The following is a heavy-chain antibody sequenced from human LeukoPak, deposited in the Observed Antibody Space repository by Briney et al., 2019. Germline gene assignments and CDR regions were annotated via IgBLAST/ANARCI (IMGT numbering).Heavy chain of an antibody. Sequence: SETLSLTCTVSGGSISSYYWSWIRQPPGKGLEWIGYIYYSGSTNYNPSLKSRVTISVDTSKNQFSLKLSSVTAADTAVYYCARGNHRDGDFGRWFGPWGQGTLVTVSS. CDR3: ARGNHRDGDFGRWFGP. CDR1: GGSISSYY. CDR2: IYYSGST. D-gene: IGHD4-17*01. V-gene: IGHV4-59*08. J-gene: IGHJ5*02.